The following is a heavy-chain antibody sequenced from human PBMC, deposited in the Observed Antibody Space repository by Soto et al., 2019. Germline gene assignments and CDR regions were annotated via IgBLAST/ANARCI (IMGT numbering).Heavy chain of an antibody. J-gene: IGHJ4*02. CDR3: ETRVTAGY. Sequence: EVQLVESGGGLVQPGGSLRLSCVASGFTVSSNYMSWVRQAQGKGLEWVPVIFSGGSTNYADSVKGRFTISRDNSKNTLYLQMNSLRAEDTAVYYCETRVTAGYWGQGTLVTVSS. V-gene: IGHV3-66*01. D-gene: IGHD2-21*02. CDR2: IFSGGST. CDR1: GFTVSSNY.